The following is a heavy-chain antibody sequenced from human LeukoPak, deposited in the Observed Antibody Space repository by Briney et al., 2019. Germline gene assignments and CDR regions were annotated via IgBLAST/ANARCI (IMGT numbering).Heavy chain of an antibody. CDR1: GYTFTNFG. CDR2: ISPYNGNT. V-gene: IGHV1-18*01. D-gene: IGHD1-14*01. CDR3: ARVNLRFFDY. Sequence: ASVKVSCKASGYTFTNFGISWVRQAPGQGLEWMGWISPYNGNTKYAQKLQGRVTLTTDTSTSTAYMELRSLRSDDTAVYYCARVNLRFFDYWGQGTLVTVSS. J-gene: IGHJ4*02.